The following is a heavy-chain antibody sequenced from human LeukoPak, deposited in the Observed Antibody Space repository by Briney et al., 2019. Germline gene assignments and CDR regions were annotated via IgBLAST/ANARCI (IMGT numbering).Heavy chain of an antibody. D-gene: IGHD1-26*01. V-gene: IGHV1-46*01. CDR3: ARDNSVGDNAWWFDP. Sequence: ASVKVSCKASGYTFTSYYMHWVRQAPGQGLEWMGIINPTDDSTGYAQKFQGRVTMTRDMSTSTDYMELSSLRSEDTAIYYCARDNSVGDNAWWFDPWGQGTLVTVSS. CDR2: INPTDDST. J-gene: IGHJ5*02. CDR1: GYTFTSYY.